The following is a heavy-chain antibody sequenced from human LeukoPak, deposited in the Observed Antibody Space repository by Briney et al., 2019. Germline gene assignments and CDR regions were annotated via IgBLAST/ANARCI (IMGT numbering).Heavy chain of an antibody. CDR1: GSTFTAYY. D-gene: IGHD1-26*01. CDR2: INPSRGTI. Sequence: GASVTVSCKASGSTFTAYYMHWVRQAPGQGPEGMGIINPSRGTIDYAQKFQGRVTMAGDASTSKVYVELSSLGSGDTAMYYCARGPPTGTYLPYYLDYWGQGTLVTVSS. V-gene: IGHV1-46*01. CDR3: ARGPPTGTYLPYYLDY. J-gene: IGHJ4*02.